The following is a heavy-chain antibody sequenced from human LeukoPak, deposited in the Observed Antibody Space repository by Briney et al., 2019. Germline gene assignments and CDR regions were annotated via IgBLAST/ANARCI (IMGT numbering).Heavy chain of an antibody. V-gene: IGHV3-72*01. CDR3: ARVQGCTNGVCYYYFDY. J-gene: IGHJ4*02. Sequence: GGSLRLSCAVSGFTFGNHYMDWVRQAPGKGLEWVGRTRNKTKSYTTEYAASVKGRFTISRDDSKNSLYLQMNSLRTEDTAVYYCARVQGCTNGVCYYYFDYWGQGTLVTVSS. CDR1: GFTFGNHY. CDR2: TRNKTKSYTT. D-gene: IGHD2-8*01.